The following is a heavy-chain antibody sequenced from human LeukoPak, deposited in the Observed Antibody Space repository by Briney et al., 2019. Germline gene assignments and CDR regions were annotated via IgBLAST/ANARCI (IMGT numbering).Heavy chain of an antibody. CDR2: IYYSGST. V-gene: IGHV4-59*01. J-gene: IGHJ4*02. D-gene: IGHD6-6*01. CDR3: ARMIAARYFDY. Sequence: SETLSLTCTVSGGSISSYYWSWTRQPPGKGLEWIGYIYYSGSTNYNPSLKSRVTISVDTSKNQFSLKLSSVTAADTAVYYRARMIAARYFDYWGQGTLVTVSS. CDR1: GGSISSYY.